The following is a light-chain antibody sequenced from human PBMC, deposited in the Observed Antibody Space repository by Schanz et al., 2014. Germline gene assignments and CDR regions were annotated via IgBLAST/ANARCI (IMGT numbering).Light chain of an antibody. CDR1: GNDIGMYNL. J-gene: IGLJ2*01. CDR3: SSHSLTSILV. CDR2: EGS. Sequence: QSVLTQPASVSGSPGQSITISCSGTGNDIGMYNLVSWYQRHPGKAPKLIIYEGSARASGLFNRFSGSRSGITASLTISGLQADDEADYYCSSHSLTSILVFGGGTKLTVL. V-gene: IGLV2-23*01.